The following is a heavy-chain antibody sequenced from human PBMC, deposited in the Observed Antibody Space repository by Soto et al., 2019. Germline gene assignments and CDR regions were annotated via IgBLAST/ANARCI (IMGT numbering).Heavy chain of an antibody. V-gene: IGHV1-69*13. J-gene: IGHJ4*02. CDR1: GGTFSSYA. D-gene: IGHD3-10*01. CDR3: ARSSGSYYPFDY. CDR2: IIPIFGTA. Sequence: SVKVSCKASGGTFSSYAISWVRQAPGQGLEWMGGIIPIFGTANYAQKFQSRVTITADESTSTAYMELSSLRSEDTAVYYCARSSGSYYPFDYWGQGTLVTVSS.